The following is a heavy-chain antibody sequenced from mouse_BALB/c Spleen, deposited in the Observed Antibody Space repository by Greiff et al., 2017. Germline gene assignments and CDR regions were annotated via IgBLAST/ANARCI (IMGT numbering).Heavy chain of an antibody. CDR3: ARGGDYPFAY. J-gene: IGHJ3*01. CDR2: ISYDGSN. D-gene: IGHD2-4*01. Sequence: VQLKESGPGLVKPSQSLSLTCSVTGYSITSGYYWNWIRQFPGNKLEWMGYISYDGSNNYNPSLKNRISITRDTSKNQFFLKLNSVTTEDTATYYCARGGDYPFAYWGQGTLVTVSA. V-gene: IGHV3-6*02. CDR1: GYSITSGYY.